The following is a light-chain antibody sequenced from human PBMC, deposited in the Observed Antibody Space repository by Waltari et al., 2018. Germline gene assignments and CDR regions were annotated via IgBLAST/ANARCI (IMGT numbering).Light chain of an antibody. CDR2: AAS. Sequence: DIQLTQSPPFLSASIGDRVTITCRASQGISNYLAWYQQKPGTAPKLLIYAASTLQSGVPSRFSGSGSGTEFTLTVSSLQPEDFATYYCQELDTYPQSLTFGGGTKVEI. CDR1: QGISNY. J-gene: IGKJ4*01. CDR3: QELDTYPQSLT. V-gene: IGKV1-9*01.